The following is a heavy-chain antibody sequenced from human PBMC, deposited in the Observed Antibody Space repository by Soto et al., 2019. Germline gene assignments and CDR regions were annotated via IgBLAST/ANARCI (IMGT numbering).Heavy chain of an antibody. CDR2: INAGNGNT. Sequence: ASVKVSCKASGYTFTGYAMHWVRQAPGQSLEWMGWINAGNGNTKYSQRFQGRVTITRDTSASTAYMELSSLRAGDTAVYYCARDLKYSGSSSHYGMDVWGQGTTVTVSS. D-gene: IGHD6-6*01. CDR3: ARDLKYSGSSSHYGMDV. J-gene: IGHJ6*02. CDR1: GYTFTGYA. V-gene: IGHV1-3*01.